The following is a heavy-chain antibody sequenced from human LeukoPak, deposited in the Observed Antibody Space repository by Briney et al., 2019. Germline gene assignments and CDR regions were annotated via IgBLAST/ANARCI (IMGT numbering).Heavy chain of an antibody. CDR2: IWYDGSNK. J-gene: IGHJ4*02. CDR3: ARDRGSYWDGGNDY. CDR1: GFTFSSYG. Sequence: GRSLRLSCAASGFTFSSYGMHWVRQAPGKGLEWVAVIWYDGSNKYYAYSVKGRFTISRDNSKNTLYLQMNSLRAEDTAVYYCARDRGSYWDGGNDYWGQGTLVTVSS. V-gene: IGHV3-33*01. D-gene: IGHD1-26*01.